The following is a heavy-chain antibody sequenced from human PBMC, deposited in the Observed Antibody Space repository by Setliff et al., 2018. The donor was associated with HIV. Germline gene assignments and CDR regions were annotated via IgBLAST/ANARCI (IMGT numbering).Heavy chain of an antibody. D-gene: IGHD6-13*01. J-gene: IGHJ4*02. V-gene: IGHV4-39*02. Sequence: KPSETLSLTCTVSGGSISNKTHYWGWIRQPPGKGLEWIGSVYYSGTTYYNPSLKSRVTISIDTSKNHFSLKVNSVTAADTAVYYCARLGYSIDLRRLDYWGQGAQVTVSS. CDR2: VYYSGTT. CDR3: ARLGYSIDLRRLDY. CDR1: GGSISNKTHY.